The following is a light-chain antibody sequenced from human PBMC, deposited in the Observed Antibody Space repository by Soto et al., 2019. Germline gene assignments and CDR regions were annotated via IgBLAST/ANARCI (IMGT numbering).Light chain of an antibody. V-gene: IGLV1-44*01. Sequence: QSVLTQPPSASGTPGQRVTISCSGTSSNIGRDTVNWYQQLPGTAPKLLIHTDNQRPSGVPDRFSGSKSGTSASLAISGLQSEDEADYYCAAWDVSLNAVVFGGRTKLTVL. CDR2: TDN. J-gene: IGLJ2*01. CDR1: SSNIGRDT. CDR3: AAWDVSLNAVV.